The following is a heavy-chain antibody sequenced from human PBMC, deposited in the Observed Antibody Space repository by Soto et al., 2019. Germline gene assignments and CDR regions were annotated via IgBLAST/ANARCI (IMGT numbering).Heavy chain of an antibody. J-gene: IGHJ6*02. CDR3: ARGPWFGELLSGYYYGMDV. CDR2: ISSSSSYI. D-gene: IGHD3-10*01. CDR1: GFTFSSYS. Sequence: PGGSLRLSCAASGFTFSSYSMNWVRQAPGKGLEWVSSISSSSSYIYYADSVKGRFTISRDNAKNSLYLQMNSLRAEDTAVYYCARGPWFGELLSGYYYGMDVWGQGTTVTVSS. V-gene: IGHV3-21*01.